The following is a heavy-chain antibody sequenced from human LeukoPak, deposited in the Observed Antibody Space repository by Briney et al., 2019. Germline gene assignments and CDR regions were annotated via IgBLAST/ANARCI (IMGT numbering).Heavy chain of an antibody. D-gene: IGHD6-13*01. CDR3: AKEGIAAAGFAPSLFLDY. CDR2: ISSSGSTI. Sequence: PGGSLRLSCAASGFTFSDYYMSWIRQAPGKGLEWVSYISSSGSTIYYADSVKGRFTISRDNAKNSLYLQMNSLRAEDTAVYYCAKEGIAAAGFAPSLFLDYWGQGTLVTVSS. J-gene: IGHJ4*02. CDR1: GFTFSDYY. V-gene: IGHV3-11*04.